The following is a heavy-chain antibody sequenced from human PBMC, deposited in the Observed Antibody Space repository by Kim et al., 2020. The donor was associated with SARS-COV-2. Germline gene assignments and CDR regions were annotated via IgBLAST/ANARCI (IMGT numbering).Heavy chain of an antibody. CDR2: GNGNT. Sequence: GNGNTISSQKFQGRVTFTTDTSASTAYMELSSLRSEDSAVYYCLGGYYFDYWGQGTLVTVSS. CDR3: LGGYYFDY. J-gene: IGHJ4*02. V-gene: IGHV1-3*01. D-gene: IGHD2-15*01.